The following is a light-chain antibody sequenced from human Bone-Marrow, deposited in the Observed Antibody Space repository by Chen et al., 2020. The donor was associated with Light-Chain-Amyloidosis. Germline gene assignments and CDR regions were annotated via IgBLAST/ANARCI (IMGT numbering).Light chain of an antibody. CDR2: EDN. CDR1: KLGDRY. V-gene: IGLV3-1*01. CDR3: QAWDRSNDNYG. J-gene: IGLJ1*01. Sequence: SYDLTQPPSVSVSPGQTASITCSGDKLGDRYACWYQQKPGQSPVLIIYEDNKRPSGTPERFSGSNSGNTATLTISGTQAMDEADYYCQAWDRSNDNYGFGSGTKVTVL.